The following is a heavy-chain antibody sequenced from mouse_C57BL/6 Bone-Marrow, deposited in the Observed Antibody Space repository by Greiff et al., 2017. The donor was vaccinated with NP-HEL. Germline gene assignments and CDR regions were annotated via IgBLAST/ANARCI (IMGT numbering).Heavy chain of an antibody. J-gene: IGHJ4*01. V-gene: IGHV1-26*01. Sequence: EVQLQQSGPELVKPGASMKISCKASGYTFTDYYMNWVKQSHGKSLEWIGDINPNNGGTSYNQKFKGKATLTVDKSSSTAYMELRSLTSEDSAVYYCARPRYYPLAMDYWGQGTSVTVSS. D-gene: IGHD6-1*01. CDR1: GYTFTDYY. CDR3: ARPRYYPLAMDY. CDR2: INPNNGGT.